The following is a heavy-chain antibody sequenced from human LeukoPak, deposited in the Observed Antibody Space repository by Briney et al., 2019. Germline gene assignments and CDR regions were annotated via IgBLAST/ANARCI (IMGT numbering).Heavy chain of an antibody. CDR3: ARGDKVGATRPLAY. CDR2: ISGSGSNT. J-gene: IGHJ4*02. Sequence: QAGGSLRLSCAASGFTFSSYAMSWVRQAPGKGLEWVSTISGSGSNTHYADSVKGRFTISRDNSKNTLYLQMNSLRAEDTAVYYCARGDKVGATRPLAYWGQGTLVTVSS. V-gene: IGHV3-23*01. D-gene: IGHD1-26*01. CDR1: GFTFSSYA.